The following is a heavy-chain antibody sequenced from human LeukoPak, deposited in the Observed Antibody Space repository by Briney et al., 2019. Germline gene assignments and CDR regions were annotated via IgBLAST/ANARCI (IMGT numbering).Heavy chain of an antibody. Sequence: TGGSLRLSCAASGFTFSDYAMTWVRQAPGKGLVWVSRINSNGRSTSYADSVKGRFTISRDNAKNTLYLEMNNLRAEDTAVYYCTRDVWGDRDNYFDCWGQGTLVTVSS. CDR1: GFTFSDYA. CDR2: INSNGRST. V-gene: IGHV3-74*01. J-gene: IGHJ4*02. D-gene: IGHD2-8*01. CDR3: TRDVWGDRDNYFDC.